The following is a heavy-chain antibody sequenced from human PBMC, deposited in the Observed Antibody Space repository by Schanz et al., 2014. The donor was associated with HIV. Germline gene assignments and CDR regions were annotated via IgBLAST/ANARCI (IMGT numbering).Heavy chain of an antibody. V-gene: IGHV3-33*01. CDR1: XXTFSSYG. CDR2: IWYDGSNK. CDR3: ASTEYPYTTPSDXXXXMDV. Sequence: QVQLVESXXXXVQPGRXXXXXXXASXXTFSSYGMHWVRQAPGKGLEWVAVIWYDGSNKYYADSVKGRFTISRDNSKNPLYLQMNSLRAEDTAVYYCASTEYPYTTPSDXXXXMDVWXQGTTVTVSS. J-gene: IGHJ6*02. D-gene: IGHD1-26*01.